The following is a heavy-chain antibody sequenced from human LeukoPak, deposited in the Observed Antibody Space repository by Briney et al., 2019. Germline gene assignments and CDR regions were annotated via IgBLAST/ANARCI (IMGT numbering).Heavy chain of an antibody. V-gene: IGHV3-7*03. CDR3: ARLRTFDY. J-gene: IGHJ4*02. Sequence: GGSLRLSCAASGFTFSNYWMSWVRLAPGKGLEWVANIKQDGSEKYYVGSVKGRFTISRDNADNSLYLQMNSLRAEDTAVYYCARLRTFDYWGQGTLVTVSS. CDR1: GFTFSNYW. D-gene: IGHD1-14*01. CDR2: IKQDGSEK.